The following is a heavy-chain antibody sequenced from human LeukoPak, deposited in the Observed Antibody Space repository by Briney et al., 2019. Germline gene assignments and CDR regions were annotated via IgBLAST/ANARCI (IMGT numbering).Heavy chain of an antibody. D-gene: IGHD6-13*01. V-gene: IGHV3-7*01. CDR1: GFAFGSYW. CDR3: ARESSNWVPDFDY. J-gene: IGHJ4*02. CDR2: MNRDGSQR. Sequence: GGSLRLSCVGSGFAFGSYWMSWARQAPGKGLEWVAKMNRDGSQRDYVDSVRGRFTISRDNAVNSLFLQMNSVRVEDTAVYYCARESSNWVPDFDYWGQGTLVTVSS.